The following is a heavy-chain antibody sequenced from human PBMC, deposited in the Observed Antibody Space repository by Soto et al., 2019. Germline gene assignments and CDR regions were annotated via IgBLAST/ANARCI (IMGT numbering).Heavy chain of an antibody. CDR3: AGDIVVVVAATGKYYYYGMDV. CDR2: IIPILGTA. V-gene: IGHV1-69*12. J-gene: IGHJ6*02. D-gene: IGHD2-15*01. CDR1: GGTFSSYA. Sequence: QVQLVQSGAEVKKPGSSVKVSCKASGGTFSSYAISWVRQAPGQGLEWMGGIIPILGTANYAQKFQGRVTITADESTSTAYMELSSLRSEDTAVYYCAGDIVVVVAATGKYYYYGMDVWGQGTTVTVSS.